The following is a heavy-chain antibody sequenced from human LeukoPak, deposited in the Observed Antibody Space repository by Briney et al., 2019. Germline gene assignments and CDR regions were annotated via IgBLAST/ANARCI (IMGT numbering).Heavy chain of an antibody. CDR3: ATYSSSWYYFDY. V-gene: IGHV1-24*01. CDR2: FDPEDGET. J-gene: IGHJ4*02. D-gene: IGHD6-13*01. CDR1: GYTLTELS. Sequence: GSVKVSCKVSGYTLTELSMHWVRQAPGKGLEWMGGFDPEDGETIYAQKFQGRVTMTEDTSTDTAYMELSSLRSEDTAVYYCATYSSSWYYFDYWGQGTLVTVSS.